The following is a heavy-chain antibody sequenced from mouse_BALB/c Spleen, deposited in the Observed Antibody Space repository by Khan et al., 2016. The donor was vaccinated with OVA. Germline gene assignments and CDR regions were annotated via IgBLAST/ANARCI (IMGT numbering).Heavy chain of an antibody. CDR2: IWGDGIT. CDR1: GFSFTDYG. V-gene: IGHV2-6-5*01. CDR3: GKHPILYPYCFDS. J-gene: IGHJ2*01. Sequence: VQLVESGPGLVAPSQSLSITCTVSGFSFTDYGVSWIRQPPGKGLEWLGVIWGDGITHYNSALISRLSISKDNSKSHVFLKMNSLQTDDTSMYYCGKHPILYPYCFDSWGQGTTLTVSS.